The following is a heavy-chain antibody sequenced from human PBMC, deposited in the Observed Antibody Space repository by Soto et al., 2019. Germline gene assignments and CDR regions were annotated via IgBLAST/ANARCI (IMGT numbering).Heavy chain of an antibody. CDR2: TYYRSKWYN. D-gene: IGHD3-10*01. CDR3: AVSMVRAVIMHYYGMDV. J-gene: IGHJ6*02. CDR1: GDSVSSNSAA. Sequence: TLSLTCAISGDSVSSNSAAWNWIRQSPSRGLEWLGRTYYRSKWYNDYAVSVKSRITINPDTSKNQFSLQLNSVTPEDTAVYYCAVSMVRAVIMHYYGMDVWGQGTTGTVP. V-gene: IGHV6-1*01.